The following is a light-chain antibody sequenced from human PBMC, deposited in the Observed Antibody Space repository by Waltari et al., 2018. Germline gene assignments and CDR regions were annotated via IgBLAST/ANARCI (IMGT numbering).Light chain of an antibody. CDR2: EVS. CDR1: SSDVGGYNY. CDR3: SSYAGSDNPNVV. Sequence: QSALTQPPSASGSPGQSVTISCTGTSSDVGGYNYVSWYQQHPGKAPKVMIFEVSKRPSGFPDRFAGSKAGNTASLTVSGLQAEDEADYFCSSYAGSDNPNVVFGGGTKLIVL. V-gene: IGLV2-8*01. J-gene: IGLJ2*01.